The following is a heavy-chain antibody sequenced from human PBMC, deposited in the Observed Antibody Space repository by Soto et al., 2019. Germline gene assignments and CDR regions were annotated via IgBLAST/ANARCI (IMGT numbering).Heavy chain of an antibody. V-gene: IGHV3-11*01. J-gene: IGHJ4*02. CDR2: ISSSGSTI. Sequence: PGGSLRLSCAASGFTFSDYYMSWIRQAPGKGLEWVSYISSSGSTIYYADSVKGRFTISRDNAKNSLYLQMNSLRAEDTAVYYCARERVNNVLRYFDWLSTPFDYWGQGTLVTVSS. CDR3: ARERVNNVLRYFDWLSTPFDY. D-gene: IGHD3-9*01. CDR1: GFTFSDYY.